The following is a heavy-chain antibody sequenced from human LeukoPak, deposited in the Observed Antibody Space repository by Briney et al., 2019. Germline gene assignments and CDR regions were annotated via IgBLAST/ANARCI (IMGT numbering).Heavy chain of an antibody. Sequence: SETLSLTCTVSGGSISSYYWSWIRQPPGKGLEWIGYIYYSGSTNYNPSLKSRVTISVDTSKNQFSLKLSSVTAADTAVYYCARGASGSYSSRHYFDIWGQGTLVTVSS. CDR1: GGSISSYY. CDR3: ARGASGSYSSRHYFDI. V-gene: IGHV4-59*12. D-gene: IGHD1-26*01. CDR2: IYYSGST. J-gene: IGHJ4*02.